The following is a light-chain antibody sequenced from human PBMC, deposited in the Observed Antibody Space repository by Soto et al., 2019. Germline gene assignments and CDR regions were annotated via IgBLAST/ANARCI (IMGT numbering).Light chain of an antibody. CDR1: KSFSRSY. Sequence: EIVLTQSPDTLSLSPGERVTLSYRASKSFSRSYLAWYQQKPGQAPRLLIYGASSRATGIPDRFSGSGSGTDFTLTISSLQSEDFAIYYCQQYDIWPPYTFGQGTKVEF. J-gene: IGKJ2*01. CDR3: QQYDIWPPYT. V-gene: IGKV3-20*01. CDR2: GAS.